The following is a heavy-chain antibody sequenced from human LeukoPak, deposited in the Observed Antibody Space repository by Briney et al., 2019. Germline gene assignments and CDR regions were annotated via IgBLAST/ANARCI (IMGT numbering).Heavy chain of an antibody. CDR3: ARDTSPGITGTY. J-gene: IGHJ4*02. Sequence: SETLSLTCTVSGYSISNGYYWGWIRQPPGKGLEWIGSIYHDGRIDYNPSLKSRVTISRDTSNDQFSLKLSSVTAADTAMYYCARDTSPGITGTYWGQGTLVTVSS. CDR1: GYSISNGYY. D-gene: IGHD1-20*01. V-gene: IGHV4-38-2*02. CDR2: IYHDGRI.